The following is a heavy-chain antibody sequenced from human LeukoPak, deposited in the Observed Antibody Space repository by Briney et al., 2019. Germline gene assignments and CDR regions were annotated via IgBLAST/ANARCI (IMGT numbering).Heavy chain of an antibody. V-gene: IGHV3-21*01. CDR3: ARDPAGYSGSYLPHDAFDI. Sequence: PGGSLRLSCAASGFTFSSYSMNWVRQAPGKGLEWGSSISSSSSYIYYADSVKGRFTISRDNAKNSLYLQMNSLRAEDTAVYYCARDPAGYSGSYLPHDAFDIWGQGTMVTVSS. CDR1: GFTFSSYS. J-gene: IGHJ3*02. D-gene: IGHD1-26*01. CDR2: ISSSSSYI.